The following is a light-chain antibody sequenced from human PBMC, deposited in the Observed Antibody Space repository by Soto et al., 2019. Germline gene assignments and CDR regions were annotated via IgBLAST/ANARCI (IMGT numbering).Light chain of an antibody. CDR3: QQYSTWVT. V-gene: IGKV3-15*01. CDR1: QSIGSN. CDR2: GAS. J-gene: IGKJ4*01. Sequence: ELVMTQSPVTLCLSPGDTATLSCRASQSIGSNLAWYQQKPGQPPRPLIYGASTRASGVPARFSGRGSGTEFTLTITNLQSEDFAVYYCQQYSTWVTFGGGTQLEIE.